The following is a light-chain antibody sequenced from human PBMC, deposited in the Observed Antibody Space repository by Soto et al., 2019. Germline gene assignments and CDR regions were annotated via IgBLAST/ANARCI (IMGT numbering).Light chain of an antibody. Sequence: AIEMTQSPCSLSSSLGDRATITCRASQGIRNDLSWYQQKPGKAPEPLIYSASTLQSGVPSRFSGSGSGTDFTLTISSLEPEDFATYYCLQDYHYPYTFGQGTKLEI. CDR1: QGIRND. CDR3: LQDYHYPYT. CDR2: SAS. V-gene: IGKV1-6*01. J-gene: IGKJ2*01.